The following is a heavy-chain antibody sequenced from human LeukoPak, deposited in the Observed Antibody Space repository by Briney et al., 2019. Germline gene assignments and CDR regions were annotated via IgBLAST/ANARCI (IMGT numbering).Heavy chain of an antibody. Sequence: PSETLSLTCTVSGDSISSYYWSWIRQPPGKGLEWIGYISYSGSTNYNPSLKSRVTISIDTSKNQFSLRLSSVTAADTAVYYCARDNSGWSPLFDYWGQGTLVTVSS. D-gene: IGHD6-19*01. CDR2: ISYSGST. CDR3: ARDNSGWSPLFDY. CDR1: GDSISSYY. J-gene: IGHJ4*02. V-gene: IGHV4-59*01.